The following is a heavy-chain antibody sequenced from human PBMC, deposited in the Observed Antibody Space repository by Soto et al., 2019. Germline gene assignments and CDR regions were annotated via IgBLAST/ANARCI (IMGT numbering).Heavy chain of an antibody. CDR2: ISYDGSNK. Sequence: QVQLVESGGGVVQPGRSLRLSCAASGFTFSSYAMHWVRQAPGKGLEWVAVISYDGSNKYYADSVKGRFTISRDNSKKTLYLQMNSLRAEDTAVYYCARERKYGMDVWGQGTTVTVSS. CDR1: GFTFSSYA. V-gene: IGHV3-30-3*01. J-gene: IGHJ6*02. CDR3: ARERKYGMDV.